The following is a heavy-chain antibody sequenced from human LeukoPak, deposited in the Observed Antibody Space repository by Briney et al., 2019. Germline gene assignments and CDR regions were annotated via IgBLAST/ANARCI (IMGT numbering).Heavy chain of an antibody. J-gene: IGHJ6*03. V-gene: IGHV3-21*01. D-gene: IGHD3-10*01. CDR2: ISSSSRYI. CDR1: GFTFSSYS. Sequence: GGSLRLSCAASGFTFSSYSMNWVRQAPGKGLEWVSSISSSSRYIYYADSVKGRFTISRDNAKNTLYLQMNSLRAEDTAVYYCARGGRWFGAKYYMDVWGKGTTVTISS. CDR3: ARGGRWFGAKYYMDV.